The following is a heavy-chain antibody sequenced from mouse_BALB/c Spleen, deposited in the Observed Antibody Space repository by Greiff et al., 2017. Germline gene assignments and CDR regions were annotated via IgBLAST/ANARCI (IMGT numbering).Heavy chain of an antibody. D-gene: IGHD1-1*01. CDR2: IRNKANGYTT. CDR1: GFTFTDYY. Sequence: EVKLVESGGGLVQPGGSLRLSCATSGFTFTDYYMSWVRQPPGKALEWLGFIRNKANGYTTEYSASVKGRFTISRDNSQSILYLQMNTLRAEDSATYYCARYYGSIAYWGQGTLVTVSA. V-gene: IGHV7-3*02. J-gene: IGHJ3*01. CDR3: ARYYGSIAY.